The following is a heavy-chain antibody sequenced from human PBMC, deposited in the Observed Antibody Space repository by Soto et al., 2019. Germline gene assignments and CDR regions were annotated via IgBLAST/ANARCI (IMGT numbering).Heavy chain of an antibody. CDR2: ITRSGGDT. J-gene: IGHJ2*01. CDR1: GFTFSTYA. D-gene: IGHD3-22*01. V-gene: IGHV3-23*01. CDR3: AKEGSFYENYDRGYFDI. Sequence: EVQLLESGGGLVQPGGSLRLSCAASGFTFSTYAMTWVRQAPGKGLEWVSAITRSGGDTIYVESVKGRFTISRDNSKNTLHLKMNCLRAVDTALDYCAKEGSFYENYDRGYFDIWGRGTLVTVSS.